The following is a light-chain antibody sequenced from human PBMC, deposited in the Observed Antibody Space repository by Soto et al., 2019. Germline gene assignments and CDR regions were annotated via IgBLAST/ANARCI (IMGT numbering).Light chain of an antibody. J-gene: IGKJ5*01. CDR2: DAS. V-gene: IGKV1-13*02. Sequence: AIQLTQSPSSLSASVGDRVTITCRASQGISGALAWYQQKPGRAPTLLIYDASSLESGVPSRFSGSESGTDFTLTISSLQAEDFATYYCQQFHTYPFTFGQGTRLEIK. CDR1: QGISGA. CDR3: QQFHTYPFT.